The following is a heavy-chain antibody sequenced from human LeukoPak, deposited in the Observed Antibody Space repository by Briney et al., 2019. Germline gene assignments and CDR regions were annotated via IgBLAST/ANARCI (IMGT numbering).Heavy chain of an antibody. CDR3: ARGPLIAAAGTW. CDR1: GFTFSSYW. V-gene: IGHV3-7*03. CDR2: INQDGTEK. D-gene: IGHD6-13*01. J-gene: IGHJ4*02. Sequence: GESLRLSCAASGFTFSSYWMSWVRQAPGEGLEWVAKINQDGTEKAYVDSVGGRFTISRDNAKNSLFLQMNSLRAEDTAVYYCARGPLIAAAGTWWGQGTLVTVSS.